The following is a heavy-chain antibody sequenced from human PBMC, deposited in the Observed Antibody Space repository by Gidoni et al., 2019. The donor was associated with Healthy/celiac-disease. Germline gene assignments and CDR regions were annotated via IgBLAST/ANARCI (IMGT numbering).Heavy chain of an antibody. J-gene: IGHJ5*02. CDR3: ARGPPDRLVRAGNWFDP. Sequence: QVQLQESGPGLVKPAGTLSATCAVPGGPISSRNWWGWVRQPPGKGLEWIGEFYHSGSTHYNPSLKSRVTVSVDKSKNKFSLKLSSVTAADTAVYYCARGPPDRLVRAGNWFDPWGQGTLVTVSS. V-gene: IGHV4-4*02. CDR2: FYHSGST. D-gene: IGHD6-19*01. CDR1: GGPISSRNW.